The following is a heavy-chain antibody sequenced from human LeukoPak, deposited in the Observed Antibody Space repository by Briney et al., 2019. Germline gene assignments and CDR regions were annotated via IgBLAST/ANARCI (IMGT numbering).Heavy chain of an antibody. CDR1: GFTFSSYS. Sequence: GGSLRLSCAASGFTFSSYSMNWVRQAPGKGLEWVSSISSSSSYIYYADSVKGRFTISRDNAKNSLYLQMNSLRAEDTAVYYCARDYDSSGYYDYWGQGTLVTVSS. V-gene: IGHV3-21*01. D-gene: IGHD3-22*01. CDR3: ARDYDSSGYYDY. CDR2: ISSSSSYI. J-gene: IGHJ4*02.